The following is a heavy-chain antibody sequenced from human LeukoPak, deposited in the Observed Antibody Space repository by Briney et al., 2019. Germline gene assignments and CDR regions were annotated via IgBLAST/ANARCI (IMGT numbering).Heavy chain of an antibody. CDR2: IYSGGGT. Sequence: GGSLRLSCAASGFTVSSSHMTWVRQAVGKGLEWVSFIYSGGGTSYADSVKGRFTISRDNPKNTLYLQMNSLRAEDTAVYYCVKSDWFDPWGQGTLVTVSS. J-gene: IGHJ5*02. CDR1: GFTVSSSH. CDR3: VKSDWFDP. V-gene: IGHV3-53*01.